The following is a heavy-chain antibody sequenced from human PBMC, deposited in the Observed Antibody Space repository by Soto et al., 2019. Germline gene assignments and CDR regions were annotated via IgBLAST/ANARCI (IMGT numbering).Heavy chain of an antibody. CDR3: AKDHDILTGSLDY. CDR2: ISGSGGST. J-gene: IGHJ4*02. D-gene: IGHD3-9*01. CDR1: GFIFSSYA. Sequence: PWGALRLSCAASGFIFSSYAMSWVRQAPGKGLEWVSAISGSGGSTYYADSVKGRFTISRDNSKNTLYLQMNSLRAEDTAVYYWAKDHDILTGSLDYWGQGTLVTVSS. V-gene: IGHV3-23*01.